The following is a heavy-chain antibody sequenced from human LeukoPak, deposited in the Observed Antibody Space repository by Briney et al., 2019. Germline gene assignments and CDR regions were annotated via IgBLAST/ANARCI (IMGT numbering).Heavy chain of an antibody. D-gene: IGHD3-16*02. CDR3: ARDSMAIYDYVWGSYREESNYFDY. J-gene: IGHJ4*02. Sequence: SGGSLRLSCAASGFTFSSYEMSWVRQAPGKGLEWVSYISSSGSTIYYADSVKGRFTISRDNAKNSLYLQMNSLRAEDTAVYYCARDSMAIYDYVWGSYREESNYFDYWGQGTLVTVSS. CDR1: GFTFSSYE. CDR2: ISSSGSTI. V-gene: IGHV3-48*03.